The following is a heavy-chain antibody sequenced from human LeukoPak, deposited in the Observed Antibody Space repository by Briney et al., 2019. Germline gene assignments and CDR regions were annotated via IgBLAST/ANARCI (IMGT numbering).Heavy chain of an antibody. V-gene: IGHV3-11*01. CDR1: GFTFSDYY. CDR2: ISGGGSAK. D-gene: IGHD3-3*01. CDR3: AKSFWSGYSLKDYYYMDV. J-gene: IGHJ6*03. Sequence: GGSLRLSCAASGFTFSDYYMSWIRQAPGKGLEWVSYISGGGSAKYYADSVKGRFTISRDNAKNSLYLQMSSLRAEDTAVYYCAKSFWSGYSLKDYYYMDVWGKGTTVTVSS.